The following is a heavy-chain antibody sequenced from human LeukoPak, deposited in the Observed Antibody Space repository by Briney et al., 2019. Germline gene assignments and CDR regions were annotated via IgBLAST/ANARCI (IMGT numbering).Heavy chain of an antibody. V-gene: IGHV1-18*01. D-gene: IGHD6-13*01. CDR3: ARDRHIAAAVYYYYMDV. CDR1: GYTFTSYI. Sequence: ASVKVSCKASGYTFTSYIISWVRQAPGQGLEWMGWINAYNGNTDYAQRVQGRVTITTDTSTSTAYMEVRSLRSDDTAVYYCARDRHIAAAVYYYYMDVWGKGTPVTVSS. CDR2: INAYNGNT. J-gene: IGHJ6*03.